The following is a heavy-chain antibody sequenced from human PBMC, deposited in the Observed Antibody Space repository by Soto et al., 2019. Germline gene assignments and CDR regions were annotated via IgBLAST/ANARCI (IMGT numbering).Heavy chain of an antibody. V-gene: IGHV4-4*02. CDR2: VFHTGDT. Sequence: LSLTCAVSGDSISSSVWWTWVRQPPGKGLEWIGEVFHTGDTYFNPSLRSRVAMSVDKSTNEFSLKVTSVTAADKAIYYCARKAWVRLDYWGQGALVTVSS. D-gene: IGHD7-27*01. CDR3: ARKAWVRLDY. CDR1: GDSISSSVW. J-gene: IGHJ4*02.